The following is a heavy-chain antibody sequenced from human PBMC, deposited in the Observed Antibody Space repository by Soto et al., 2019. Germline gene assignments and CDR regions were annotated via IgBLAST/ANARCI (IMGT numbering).Heavy chain of an antibody. CDR2: IHRSGST. J-gene: IGHJ5*02. CDR1: GGSISSGGYS. CDR3: ARVAGSGWCDE. D-gene: IGHD6-19*01. V-gene: IGHV4-30-2*01. Sequence: PSETLSLTCAVSGGSISSGGYSWSWIRQPAGGGLEWIGDIHRSGSTYYNPSLKSRVTMSVDRSKHQFSLNLSSVTAADTAVYYCARVAGSGWCDEWGQGTLVTVSS.